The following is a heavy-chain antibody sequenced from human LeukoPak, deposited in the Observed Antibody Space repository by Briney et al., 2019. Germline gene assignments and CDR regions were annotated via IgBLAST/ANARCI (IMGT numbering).Heavy chain of an antibody. J-gene: IGHJ4*02. V-gene: IGHV3-15*07. CDR1: GFTFSDAW. Sequence: PGGPLRLSCAASGFTFSDAWMNWVRQAPGKGLEWVGRIKRKTEGGTTDYGAPVKGRFTISRDDSKNTLYLQMNSLKTEDTAFYYCTTGNFGPYWGQGTLVTVSS. CDR3: TTGNFGPY. CDR2: IKRKTEGGTT. D-gene: IGHD3-10*01.